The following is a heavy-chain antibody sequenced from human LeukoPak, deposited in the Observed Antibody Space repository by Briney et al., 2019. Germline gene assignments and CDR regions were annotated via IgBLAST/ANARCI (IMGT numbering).Heavy chain of an antibody. CDR2: TRNKANSYTT. V-gene: IGHV3-72*01. J-gene: IGHJ4*02. CDR3: GRGLAPISSYYSVLDY. Sequence: GGSLRLSCAASGFTFSSYSMSWVRQAPGKGLEWVGRTRNKANSYTTEYAASVKGRFTISRDDSKNSVYLQLNSLKTEDTAVYYCGRGLAPISSYYSVLDYWGQGTLVTVSS. D-gene: IGHD3-22*01. CDR1: GFTFSSYS.